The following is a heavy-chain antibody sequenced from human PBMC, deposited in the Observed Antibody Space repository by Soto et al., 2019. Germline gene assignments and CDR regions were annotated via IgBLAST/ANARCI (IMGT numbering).Heavy chain of an antibody. D-gene: IGHD5-12*01. CDR1: GYTFTSYA. V-gene: IGHV1-3*01. CDR3: GRGYGAYLACFDP. Sequence: ASVKVSCKASGYTFTSYAMHWVRQAPGQRLEWMGWINAGNGNTKYSQKFQGRVTITRDTSASTAYMEPSSLRSEDTAVYYCGRGYGAYLACFDPWGQGPRVTAS. CDR2: INAGNGNT. J-gene: IGHJ5*02.